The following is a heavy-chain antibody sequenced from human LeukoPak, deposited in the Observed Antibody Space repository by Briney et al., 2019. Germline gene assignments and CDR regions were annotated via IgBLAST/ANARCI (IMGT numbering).Heavy chain of an antibody. V-gene: IGHV1-2*02. D-gene: IGHD1-26*01. CDR1: GYTFTGYY. Sequence: ASVKVSCKASGYTFTGYYMHWVRQAPGQGLEWMGWINPNSGGTNYAQEFQGRVTMTRDTSISTAYMELSRLRSDDTAVYYCARDSVGVGATTDYWGQGTLVTVSS. CDR2: INPNSGGT. CDR3: ARDSVGVGATTDY. J-gene: IGHJ4*02.